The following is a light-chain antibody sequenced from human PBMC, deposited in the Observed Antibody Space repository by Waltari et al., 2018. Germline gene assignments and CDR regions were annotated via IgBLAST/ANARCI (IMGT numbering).Light chain of an antibody. CDR1: SSDVGGYNY. Sequence: QSALTQPASVSGSPGQSITISCTGTSSDVGGYNYVSWYQQHPGKAPKLMIYDVSNRPSGVSNRFSGSKSVNTASLTSSGLQAEDDADYYCSSYTSSSTPWVFGGGTKLTVL. CDR3: SSYTSSSTPWV. V-gene: IGLV2-14*03. J-gene: IGLJ3*02. CDR2: DVS.